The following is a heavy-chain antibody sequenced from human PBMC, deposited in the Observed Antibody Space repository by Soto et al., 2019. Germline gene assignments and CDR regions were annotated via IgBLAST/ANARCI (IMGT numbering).Heavy chain of an antibody. CDR3: AKVQLELDSLGFFDY. Sequence: GGSLRLSCAVSGFTFSHYGMHWVRQAPGKGLECVAFISYDGSKEYYADSVKGRFTISRDNSKKLLYLQMTSLRIEDTAVYSCAKVQLELDSLGFFDYWGQGTLVTVSS. J-gene: IGHJ4*02. CDR1: GFTFSHYG. CDR2: ISYDGSKE. D-gene: IGHD1-26*01. V-gene: IGHV3-30*18.